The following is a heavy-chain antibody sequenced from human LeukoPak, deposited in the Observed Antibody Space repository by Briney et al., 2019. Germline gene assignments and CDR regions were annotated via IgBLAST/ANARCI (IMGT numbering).Heavy chain of an antibody. CDR2: IYYSGST. CDR3: AREDYGDGFDY. CDR1: AASTTSYY. D-gene: IGHD4-17*01. V-gene: IGHV4-59*01. J-gene: IGHJ4*02. Sequence: SETLSLTCTVSAASTTSYYWSWLRQPPGKGLEWIGYIYYSGSTNYNPSLKSRVTISVDTSKNQFSLKLSSVTAADTAVYYCAREDYGDGFDYWGQGTLVTVSS.